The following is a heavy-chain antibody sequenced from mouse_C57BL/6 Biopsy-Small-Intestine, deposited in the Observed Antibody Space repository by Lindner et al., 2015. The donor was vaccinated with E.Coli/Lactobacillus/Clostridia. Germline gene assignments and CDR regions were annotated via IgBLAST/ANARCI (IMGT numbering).Heavy chain of an antibody. CDR1: GYTFTGYW. J-gene: IGHJ4*01. V-gene: IGHV1-9*01. Sequence: VQLQESGAELMKPGASVKLSCKATGYTFTGYWIEWVKQRPGHGLEWIGEFLPGSGSIKYNEKFKGKATFTADTSSNTAYLQLSSLTTEDSAIYYCARRFGVPYVLDYWGQGTSVTVSS. D-gene: IGHD3-1*01. CDR2: FLPGSGSI. CDR3: ARRFGVPYVLDY.